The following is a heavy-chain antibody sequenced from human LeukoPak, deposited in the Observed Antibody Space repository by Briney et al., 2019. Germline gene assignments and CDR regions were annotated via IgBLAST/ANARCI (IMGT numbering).Heavy chain of an antibody. CDR1: GFTFSSYT. Sequence: PGGSLRLSCAASGFTFSSYTMNWVRQAPGKGLEGVSPIISSRGSIYYADSMKGRFTISRDNAKNSLSLQMNSLRAEDTPVYYCAKSFWWFGEFSPFDYWGQGTLVTASS. CDR2: IISSRGSI. V-gene: IGHV3-21*01. D-gene: IGHD3-10*01. J-gene: IGHJ4*02. CDR3: AKSFWWFGEFSPFDY.